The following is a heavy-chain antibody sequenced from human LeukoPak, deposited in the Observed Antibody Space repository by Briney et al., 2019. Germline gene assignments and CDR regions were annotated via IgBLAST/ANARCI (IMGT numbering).Heavy chain of an antibody. D-gene: IGHD1-26*01. CDR1: GFTFSTFW. CDR2: INHDGSST. CDR3: ARTRYSGSQMGY. Sequence: GGSLRLSCATSGFTFSTFWMHWVRQAPGKGLVWVSRINHDGSSTNYADSVKGRFTISRDNARNTLYLQMNSLRAEDTAVYYCARTRYSGSQMGYWGQGTLVTVSS. V-gene: IGHV3-74*01. J-gene: IGHJ4*02.